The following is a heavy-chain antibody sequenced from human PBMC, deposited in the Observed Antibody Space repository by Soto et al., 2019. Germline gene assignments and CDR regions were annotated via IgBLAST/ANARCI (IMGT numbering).Heavy chain of an antibody. Sequence: PSETLSLTCTVSGGSVSSGSYYWSWIRQPPGKGLEWIGYIYYSGSTNYNPSLKSRVTISVDTSKNQFSLKLSSVTAADTAVYYCARKDYFDYWGQGTLVTVSS. J-gene: IGHJ4*02. CDR2: IYYSGST. CDR3: ARKDYFDY. V-gene: IGHV4-61*01. CDR1: GGSVSSGSYY.